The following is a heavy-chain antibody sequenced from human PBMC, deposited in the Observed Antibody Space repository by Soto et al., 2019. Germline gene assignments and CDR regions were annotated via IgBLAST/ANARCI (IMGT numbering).Heavy chain of an antibody. Sequence: PSETLSLTCTVSGGSISSGGYYWSWISQHPGKGLEWIGYIYYSGSTYYNPSLKSRVTISVDTSKNQFSLKLSSVTAADTAVYYCARRHCTNGVCYHPLFEPWGQGTLVTVSS. CDR3: ARRHCTNGVCYHPLFEP. V-gene: IGHV4-31*03. D-gene: IGHD2-8*01. CDR1: GGSISSGGYY. J-gene: IGHJ5*02. CDR2: IYYSGST.